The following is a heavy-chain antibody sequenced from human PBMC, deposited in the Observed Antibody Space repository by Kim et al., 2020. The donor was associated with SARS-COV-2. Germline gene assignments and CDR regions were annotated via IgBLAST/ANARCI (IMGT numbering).Heavy chain of an antibody. CDR1: GGTFSSYA. J-gene: IGHJ4*02. D-gene: IGHD2-15*01. Sequence: SVKVSCKASGGTFSSYAISWVRQAPGQGLEWMGGIIPIFGTANYAQKFQGRVTITADESTSTAYMELSSLRSEDTAVYYCARVGFCSGGSCQFDYWGQGTLVTVSS. CDR2: IIPIFGTA. CDR3: ARVGFCSGGSCQFDY. V-gene: IGHV1-69*13.